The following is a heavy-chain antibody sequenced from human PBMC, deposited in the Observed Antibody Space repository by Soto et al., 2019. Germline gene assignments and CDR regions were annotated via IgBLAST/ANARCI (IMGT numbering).Heavy chain of an antibody. V-gene: IGHV3-30-3*01. J-gene: IGHJ6*02. CDR1: GFTFSSYS. Sequence: PGGSLRLSCAASGFTFSSYSMHGVRQAPGKGLEWVAVISYDGSNKYYADSVKGRFTISRDNSKNTLYLQMNSLRAEDTAVYYSARDVESGSSQYYYYYYGMDVWGQGTTVTVSS. CDR2: ISYDGSNK. D-gene: IGHD1-26*01. CDR3: ARDVESGSSQYYYYYYGMDV.